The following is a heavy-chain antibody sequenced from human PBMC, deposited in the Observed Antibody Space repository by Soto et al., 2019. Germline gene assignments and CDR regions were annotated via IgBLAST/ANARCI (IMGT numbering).Heavy chain of an antibody. V-gene: IGHV4-61*01. CDR1: GGSVSSGSYY. Sequence: SETLSLTCTVSGGSVSSGSYYWSWIRQPPGKGLEWIGYIYYSGSTNYNPSLKSRVTISVDTSKNQFSLKLSSVTAADTAVYYCARGHQDYYGSSGYYFLASYPYYFYYWGQGTLVTVSS. D-gene: IGHD3-22*01. CDR3: ARGHQDYYGSSGYYFLASYPYYFYY. CDR2: IYYSGST. J-gene: IGHJ4*02.